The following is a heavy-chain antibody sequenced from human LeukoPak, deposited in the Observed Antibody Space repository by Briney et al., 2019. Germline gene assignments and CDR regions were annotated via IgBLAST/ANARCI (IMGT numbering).Heavy chain of an antibody. CDR3: AKGGSYYPQSPYYFDY. CDR1: GFTFGDYA. Sequence: PGRSLRLSCTASGFTFGDYAMSWVRQAPGKGLEWVSAISGSGGSTYYADSVMGRFTISRDNSKNTLYLQMNSLRAEDTAVYYCAKGGSYYPQSPYYFDYWGQGTLVTVSS. J-gene: IGHJ4*02. V-gene: IGHV3-23*01. CDR2: ISGSGGST. D-gene: IGHD3-10*01.